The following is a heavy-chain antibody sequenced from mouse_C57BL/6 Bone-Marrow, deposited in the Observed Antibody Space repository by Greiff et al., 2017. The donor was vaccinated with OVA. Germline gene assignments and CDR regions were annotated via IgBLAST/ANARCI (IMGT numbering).Heavy chain of an antibody. D-gene: IGHD2-5*01. V-gene: IGHV1-26*01. CDR2: INPNNGGT. CDR3: ARSGDYSNSTDY. CDR1: GYTFTDYY. J-gene: IGHJ2*01. Sequence: EVQLQQSGPELVKPGASVKISCKASGYTFTDYYMNWVKQSHGKSLEWIGDINPNNGGTSYNQKFKGKATLTVDKSSSTAYMELRSLTSEDSAVYYCARSGDYSNSTDYWGQGTTLTVSS.